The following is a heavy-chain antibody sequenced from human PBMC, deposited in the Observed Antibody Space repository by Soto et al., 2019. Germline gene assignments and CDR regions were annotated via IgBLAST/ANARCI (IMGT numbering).Heavy chain of an antibody. CDR3: SRHNRYSSTWFGGWFDP. V-gene: IGHV5-51*03. D-gene: IGHD6-13*01. Sequence: EVQLVQSGAEVKKAGESLKISCQGSGYSFTNYWVGWVRQIPGRGLEWMGIIHPGDSDTRYSPFFQGQVTISADKSISTAYLQWSSLKASDTAMYYCSRHNRYSSTWFGGWFDPWGQGTLVTVSS. CDR2: IHPGDSDT. CDR1: GYSFTNYW. J-gene: IGHJ5*02.